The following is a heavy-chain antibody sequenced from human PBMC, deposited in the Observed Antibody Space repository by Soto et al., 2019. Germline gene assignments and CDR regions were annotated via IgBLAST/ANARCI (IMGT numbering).Heavy chain of an antibody. CDR1: GFTVSSNY. CDR3: ERDWPKGGYCSGGSCYWGGDAFDI. CDR2: IYSGGST. J-gene: IGHJ3*02. D-gene: IGHD2-15*01. Sequence: PGGSLRLSCAASGFTVSSNYMSWVRQAPGKGLEWVSVIYSGGSTYYADSVKGRFTISRDNSKNTLYLQMNSLRAEDTAVYYCERDWPKGGYCSGGSCYWGGDAFDICGQGTMVTVSS. V-gene: IGHV3-53*01.